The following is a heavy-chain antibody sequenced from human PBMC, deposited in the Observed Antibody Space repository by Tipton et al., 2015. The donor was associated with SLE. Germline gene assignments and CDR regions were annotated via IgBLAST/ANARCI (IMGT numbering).Heavy chain of an antibody. Sequence: QLVQSGAAVKKPGASVKDSCKASGYTFTSYYMHWVRQAPGQGLEWMGIINPSGGSTSYAQKFQVRVTMTRDTSTSTVYMELSSLRSEDTAVYYCAREWGSIYDAFDIWGQVTMVTVSS. CDR3: AREWGSIYDAFDI. CDR1: GYTFTSYY. J-gene: IGHJ3*02. D-gene: IGHD3-16*01. V-gene: IGHV1-46*03. CDR2: INPSGGST.